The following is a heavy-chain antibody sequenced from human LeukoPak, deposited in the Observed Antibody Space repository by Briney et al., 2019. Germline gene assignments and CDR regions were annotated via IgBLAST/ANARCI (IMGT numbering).Heavy chain of an antibody. J-gene: IGHJ6*02. CDR3: ARDTDYDFWSGLGRGYYYYGMDV. Sequence: SETLSLTCTVSGFSISSYYWSWIRQPAGKGLEWIGRIYTSGSTNYNPSLKSRVTMSVDTSKNQFSLKLSSVTAADTAVYYCARDTDYDFWSGLGRGYYYYGMDVWGQGTTVTVSS. V-gene: IGHV4-4*07. CDR2: IYTSGST. CDR1: GFSISSYY. D-gene: IGHD3-3*01.